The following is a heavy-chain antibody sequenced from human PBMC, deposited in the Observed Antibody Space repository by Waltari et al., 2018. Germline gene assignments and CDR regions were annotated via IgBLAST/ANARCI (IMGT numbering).Heavy chain of an antibody. CDR2: VSHSGSP. Sequence: QVLLQQWGAGLLKPSETLSLTCDISGASLDDYIWTWIRQPPGKGLEWLGQVSHSGSPISNPSVKSRVTLSLDTSQRKLSLRLQSVTAADTAVYYCARGRNYDSTLGRNDSSHSGLDVWGQGSAVTVSS. D-gene: IGHD3-3*01. J-gene: IGHJ6*01. V-gene: IGHV4-34*02. CDR1: GASLDDYI. CDR3: ARGRNYDSTLGRNDSSHSGLDV.